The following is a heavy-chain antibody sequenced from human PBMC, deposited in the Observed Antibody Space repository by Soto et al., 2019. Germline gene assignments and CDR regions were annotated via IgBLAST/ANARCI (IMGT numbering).Heavy chain of an antibody. CDR3: ARSGSKYGANAFDI. J-gene: IGHJ3*02. D-gene: IGHD5-18*01. Sequence: SETLSLTCTVSGGSISGYYWNWIRQPPGKGLEYIGHIYYIGTTSYNPSLKSRATISVDTSKNQFSLKLTSVTAADTAVYFCARSGSKYGANAFDIWDQGTMVTVS. V-gene: IGHV4-59*01. CDR1: GGSISGYY. CDR2: IYYIGTT.